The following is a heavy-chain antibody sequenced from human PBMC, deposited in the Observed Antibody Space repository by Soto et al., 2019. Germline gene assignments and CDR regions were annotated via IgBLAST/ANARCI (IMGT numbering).Heavy chain of an antibody. CDR2: IYHSGST. D-gene: IGHD1-26*01. V-gene: IGHV4-30-2*01. J-gene: IGHJ4*02. Sequence: SGGSISSGGYSWSWIRQPPGKGLDWIGYIYHSGSTYYNPSLKSRVTISVDRSKNQFSLKLSSVTAADTAVYYCASSKGGSYFDYWGQGTLVTVSS. CDR3: ASSKGGSYFDY. CDR1: GGSISSGGYS.